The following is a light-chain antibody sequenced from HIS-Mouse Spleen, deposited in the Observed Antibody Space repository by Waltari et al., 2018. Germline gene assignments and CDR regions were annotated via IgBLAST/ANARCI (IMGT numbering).Light chain of an antibody. Sequence: QSALTQPASVSGSPGQSITISCTGTSSDVGGYNYVSWYQRHPGKAPKLMLSDVSNRPSGDSNRFSGSKSGNTASLTISGLQAEDEADYYCSSYTSSSTYVFGTGTKVTVL. CDR2: DVS. V-gene: IGLV2-14*03. J-gene: IGLJ1*01. CDR1: SSDVGGYNY. CDR3: SSYTSSSTYV.